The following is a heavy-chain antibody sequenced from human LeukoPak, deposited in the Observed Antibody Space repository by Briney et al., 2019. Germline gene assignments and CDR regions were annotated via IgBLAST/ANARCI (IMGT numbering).Heavy chain of an antibody. J-gene: IGHJ5*02. D-gene: IGHD1-7*01. CDR2: INPIFGTA. Sequence: SVKVSCQASGGTFSSYAISWVRQAPGQGREWMGGINPIFGTANYAQKFQGRVTITADKSTRTAYMELSSLRSEEPDMYYCARDENYPYNWFDPSGEATPVTASS. V-gene: IGHV1-69*06. CDR1: GGTFSSYA. CDR3: ARDENYPYNWFDP.